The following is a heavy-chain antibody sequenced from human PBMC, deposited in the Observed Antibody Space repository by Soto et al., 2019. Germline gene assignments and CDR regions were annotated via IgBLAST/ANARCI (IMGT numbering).Heavy chain of an antibody. D-gene: IGHD3-10*01. CDR1: VFTFSNYG. Sequence: QVQLVESGGDVVQPGRSLRLSCAASVFTFSNYGMHWVRQAPGKGLEWVAFILYDGSDKYFADSVKGRFTISRDNSKNKLDLQMNSLRAEDTAVYYCAKDRIVMIRGVMNYYGMDVWGQGTTVTVSS. CDR3: AKDRIVMIRGVMNYYGMDV. J-gene: IGHJ6*02. V-gene: IGHV3-30*18. CDR2: ILYDGSDK.